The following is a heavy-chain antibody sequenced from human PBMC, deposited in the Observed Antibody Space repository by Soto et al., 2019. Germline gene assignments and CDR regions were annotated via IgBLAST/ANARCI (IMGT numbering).Heavy chain of an antibody. CDR1: GLTFTRAW. Sequence: EVHLVESGGDLVEPGGSLRLSCVVSGLTFTRAWINWVRQAPGKGLEWVGRIKSKIDGGTTDFAAPVKGRFAISRDDSRYSVYLQMGNLKIEDTAVYYCTTDSDFTKTLVRFDFWGLGTLVTVSS. CDR3: TTDSDFTKTLVRFDF. CDR2: IKSKIDGGTT. J-gene: IGHJ4*01. V-gene: IGHV3-15*07. D-gene: IGHD2-8*01.